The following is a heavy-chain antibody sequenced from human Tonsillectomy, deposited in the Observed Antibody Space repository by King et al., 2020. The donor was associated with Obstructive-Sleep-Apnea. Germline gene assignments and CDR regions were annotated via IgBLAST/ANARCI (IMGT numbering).Heavy chain of an antibody. J-gene: IGHJ3*02. Sequence: QMQETGPELVKPSETLSLTCTVSGGSISSYYWSWIRQPPGKGLEWIGYIYYSGSTNYNPSLKRRVTIYVDTSKNQFSLKPSSVTAADTAVYYCARAPNDYGSGSYLSAFDIWGQGTMVTVSS. CDR1: GGSISSYY. CDR3: ARAPNDYGSGSYLSAFDI. CDR2: IYYSGST. D-gene: IGHD3-10*01. V-gene: IGHV4-59*01.